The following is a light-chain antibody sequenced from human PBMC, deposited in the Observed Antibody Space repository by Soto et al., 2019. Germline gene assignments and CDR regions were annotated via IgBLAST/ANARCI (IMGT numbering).Light chain of an antibody. CDR1: HSVSDS. J-gene: IGKJ2*01. Sequence: EIVLTQSPATLSLSPGERATLSCRASHSVSDSLGWYQQRPGQAPRLLIYETFNRATGIPGRFSGSGSGTDFTLTISSLAPEDFAVYYCQRRSTLPYTFGQVTKLEIK. CDR2: ETF. V-gene: IGKV3-11*01. CDR3: QRRSTLPYT.